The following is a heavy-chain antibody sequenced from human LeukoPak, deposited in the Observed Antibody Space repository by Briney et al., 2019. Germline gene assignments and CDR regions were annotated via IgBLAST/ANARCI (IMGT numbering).Heavy chain of an antibody. V-gene: IGHV1-69*13. D-gene: IGHD4-23*01. J-gene: IGHJ4*02. CDR3: ARVSGGNSNIDY. CDR1: GYTFTSYD. CDR2: IIPIFGTA. Sequence: SVKVSCKASGYTFTSYDINWVRQAPGQGLEWMGGIIPIFGTANYAQKFQGRVTITADESTSTAYMELSSLRSEDTAVYYCARVSGGNSNIDYWGQGTLVTVSS.